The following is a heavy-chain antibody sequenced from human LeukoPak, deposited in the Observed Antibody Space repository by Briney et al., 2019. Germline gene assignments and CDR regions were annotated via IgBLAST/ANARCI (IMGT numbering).Heavy chain of an antibody. D-gene: IGHD6-13*01. CDR1: GGSFSGYY. Sequence: LETLSLTCAVYGGSFSGYYWSWIRQPPGKGLEWIGEINHSGSTNYNPSLKSRVTISVDTSKNQFSLKLSSVTAADTAVYYCARGRIAAAGRSSNWFDPWGQGTLVTVSS. CDR2: INHSGST. V-gene: IGHV4-34*01. CDR3: ARGRIAAAGRSSNWFDP. J-gene: IGHJ5*02.